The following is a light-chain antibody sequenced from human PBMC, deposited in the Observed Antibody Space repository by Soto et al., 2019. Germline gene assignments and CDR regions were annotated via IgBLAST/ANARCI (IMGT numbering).Light chain of an antibody. Sequence: IQLTQSPSSLSASVGDSVTITCRASQGVSRYLSWYQQKPGRAPILLISAASTLQSGVPARFSGSGSGTDFTFSITSLQPEDFATYYCQQLNTYPVTFGGGTKVEIK. CDR2: AAS. J-gene: IGKJ4*01. V-gene: IGKV1-9*01. CDR1: QGVSRY. CDR3: QQLNTYPVT.